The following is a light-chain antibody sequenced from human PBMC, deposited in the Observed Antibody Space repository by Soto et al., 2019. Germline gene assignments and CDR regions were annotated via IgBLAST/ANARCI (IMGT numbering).Light chain of an antibody. Sequence: QLVLTQSPSASASLGASVKLTCTPSSGHSSYAIAWYQQQPEKGPRYLMNLNSDGSHSKGDGIPDRFSGSSSGAEHYLTISSLQSEDEADYYCQTWGTGAWVFGGGTKLTVL. CDR1: SGHSSYA. CDR2: LNSDGSH. CDR3: QTWGTGAWV. V-gene: IGLV4-69*01. J-gene: IGLJ3*02.